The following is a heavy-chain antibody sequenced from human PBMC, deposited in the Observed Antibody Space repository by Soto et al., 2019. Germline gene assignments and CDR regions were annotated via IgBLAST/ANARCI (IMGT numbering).Heavy chain of an antibody. D-gene: IGHD3-10*01. V-gene: IGHV4-30-2*01. CDR3: ARLQFGEGFDY. J-gene: IGHJ4*02. Sequence: SETLSLTCAVSGGSISGGGFSWSWIRQPPGKGLEWIGYILHTGGTQYNPSLKSRVSMSVDKSKNQFSLHLTSVTAADTAVYYCARLQFGEGFDYWGQGALVTVSA. CDR2: ILHTGGT. CDR1: GGSISGGGFS.